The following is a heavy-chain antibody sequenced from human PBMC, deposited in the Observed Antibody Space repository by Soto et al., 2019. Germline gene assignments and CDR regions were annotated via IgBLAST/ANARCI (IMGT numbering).Heavy chain of an antibody. CDR1: GYTFTSYG. V-gene: IGHV1-18*04. D-gene: IGHD6-19*01. CDR2: ISAYNGNT. CDR3: ARVAAVAGNDAFDI. J-gene: IGHJ3*02. Sequence: ASVKVSCKASGYTFTSYGISWVRQAPGQGLERMGWISAYNGNTNYAQKLQGRVTMTTDTSTSTAYMELRSLRSDDTAVYYCARVAAVAGNDAFDIWGQGTMVTVSS.